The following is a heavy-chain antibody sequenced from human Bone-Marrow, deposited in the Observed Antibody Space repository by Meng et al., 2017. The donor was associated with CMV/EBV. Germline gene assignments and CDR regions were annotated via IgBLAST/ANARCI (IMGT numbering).Heavy chain of an antibody. CDR3: ARDHTYYDFWSGYSPYYYYGMDV. V-gene: IGHV3-21*01. D-gene: IGHD3-3*01. J-gene: IGHJ6*02. CDR2: ISSSSSYI. CDR1: GFTFSSYS. Sequence: GGSLRLSCAASGFTFSSYSMNWVRQAPGKGLEWVSSISSSSSYIYYADSVKGRFTISRDNAKNSLYLQMNSLRAEDTAVYYCARDHTYYDFWSGYSPYYYYGMDVWGQGTTDTVSS.